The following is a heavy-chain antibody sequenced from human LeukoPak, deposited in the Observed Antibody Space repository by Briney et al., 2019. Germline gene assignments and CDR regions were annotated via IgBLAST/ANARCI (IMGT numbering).Heavy chain of an antibody. D-gene: IGHD3-22*01. CDR2: IGAGGTFT. Sequence: GGSLRLSCTASGFTFSSYAMNWVRQAPGKGLEWVSGIGAGGTFTYYADCVKGRFTISRDNSRNTLYLQMNSLRADDTAVYYCAKAMSGYYDSSGHYYIFQYWGRGTLVTVSS. CDR1: GFTFSSYA. CDR3: AKAMSGYYDSSGHYYIFQY. V-gene: IGHV3-23*01. J-gene: IGHJ1*01.